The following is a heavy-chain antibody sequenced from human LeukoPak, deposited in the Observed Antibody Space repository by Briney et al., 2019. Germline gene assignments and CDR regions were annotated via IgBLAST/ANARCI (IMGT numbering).Heavy chain of an antibody. CDR1: GGSFSGYY. CDR3: ARGGYDYIWGSYRYRNHYFDY. CDR2: INHSGST. J-gene: IGHJ4*02. Sequence: SETLSLTCAVHGGSFSGYYWSWIRQPPGKGLEWIGEINHSGSTNYNPSLKSRVTISVDTSKNQFSLKLSSVTAADTAVYYCARGGYDYIWGSYRYRNHYFDYWGQGTLVTVSS. V-gene: IGHV4-34*01. D-gene: IGHD3-16*02.